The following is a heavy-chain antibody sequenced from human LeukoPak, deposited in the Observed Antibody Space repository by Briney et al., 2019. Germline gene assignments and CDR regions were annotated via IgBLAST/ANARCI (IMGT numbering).Heavy chain of an antibody. D-gene: IGHD1-26*01. J-gene: IGHJ5*02. CDR2: IYTRGRT. Sequence: SETLSLTRTVSGRSISSGSYYWSGTRQPAGKELEWSGRIYTRGRTHYHPSLKSRVTISVDTSKNQFALKLSPLTAADTAVYYCARERREELLAINWFDPWGQGTLVTVSS. V-gene: IGHV4-61*02. CDR1: GRSISSGSYY. CDR3: ARERREELLAINWFDP.